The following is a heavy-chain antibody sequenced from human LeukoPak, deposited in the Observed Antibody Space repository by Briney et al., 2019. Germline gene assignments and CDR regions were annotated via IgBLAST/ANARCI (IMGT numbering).Heavy chain of an antibody. CDR2: INHSGST. CDR1: GGSFSGYY. J-gene: IGHJ6*02. CDR3: ARGPGTVTTSSYYYGMDV. V-gene: IGHV4-34*01. D-gene: IGHD4-4*01. Sequence: PSETLSLTCAVYGGSFSGYYWSWIRQPPGKGLGWIGEINHSGSTNYNPSLKSRVTISVDTSKNQFSLKLSSVTAADTAVYYCARGPGTVTTSSYYYGMDVWGQGTTVTVSS.